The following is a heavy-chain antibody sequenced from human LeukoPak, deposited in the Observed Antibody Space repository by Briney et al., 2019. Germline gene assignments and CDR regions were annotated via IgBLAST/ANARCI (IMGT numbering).Heavy chain of an antibody. CDR3: ALSAFASGSFL. D-gene: IGHD1-26*01. V-gene: IGHV1-69*05. Sequence: ASVKVSCKASGGTFSSYAISWVRQAPGQGLEWTGGIIPIFGTANYAQKFQGRVTITTDESTSTAYMELSSLRSEDTAVYYCALSAFASGSFLWGQGTLVTVSS. J-gene: IGHJ4*02. CDR2: IIPIFGTA. CDR1: GGTFSSYA.